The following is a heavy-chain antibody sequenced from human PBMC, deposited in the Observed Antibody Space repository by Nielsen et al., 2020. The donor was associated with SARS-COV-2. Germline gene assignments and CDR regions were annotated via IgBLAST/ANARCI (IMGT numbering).Heavy chain of an antibody. CDR2: ISGSGGST. V-gene: IGHV3-23*01. CDR1: GFTFSSYA. CDR3: ARDLRMVRGRGWNYYGMDV. D-gene: IGHD3-10*01. J-gene: IGHJ6*02. Sequence: GGSLRLSCAASGFTFSSYAMSWVRQAPGKGLEWVSAISGSGGSTYYADSVKGRFTISRDNSKNTLYLQMNSLRAEDTAVYYCARDLRMVRGRGWNYYGMDVWGQGTTVTVSS.